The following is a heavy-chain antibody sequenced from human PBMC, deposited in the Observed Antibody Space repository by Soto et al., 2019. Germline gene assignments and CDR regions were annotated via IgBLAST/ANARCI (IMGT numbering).Heavy chain of an antibody. D-gene: IGHD2-15*01. V-gene: IGHV2-5*02. Sequence: QITLRESGPTLVKPTQTLTLTCTFSGFSLSTSGVGVGWIRQPPGKALEWLALIYWDDDKRYSPSLKSRLTITKDTSKNQVVLTMTNMDPVYTATYYCAHRPSYCSGGSCYSGFDYWGQGTLVTVSS. CDR2: IYWDDDK. CDR3: AHRPSYCSGGSCYSGFDY. CDR1: GFSLSTSGVG. J-gene: IGHJ4*02.